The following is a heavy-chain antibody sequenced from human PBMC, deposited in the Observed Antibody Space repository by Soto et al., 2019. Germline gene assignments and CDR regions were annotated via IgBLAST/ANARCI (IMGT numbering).Heavy chain of an antibody. D-gene: IGHD2-15*01. CDR2: ISSNGGST. CDR1: GFTFSSYA. J-gene: IGHJ4*02. CDR3: VKMSDGGSADFDY. Sequence: GGSLRLSCSASGFTFSSYAMHWVRQAPGKVLEYVSAISSNGGSTYYADSVKGRFTISRDNSKNTLYLQMSSLRAEDTAVYYCVKMSDGGSADFDYWGQGTLVTVSS. V-gene: IGHV3-64D*08.